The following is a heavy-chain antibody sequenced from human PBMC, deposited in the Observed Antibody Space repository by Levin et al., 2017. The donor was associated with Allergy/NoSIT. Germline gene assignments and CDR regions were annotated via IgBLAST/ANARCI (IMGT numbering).Heavy chain of an antibody. CDR3: ARAVGYCSGGSCYSHFDY. CDR2: ISSSSSTI. J-gene: IGHJ4*02. CDR1: GFTFSSYS. Sequence: GESLKISCAASGFTFSSYSMNWVRQAPGKGLEWVSYISSSSSTIYYADSVKGRFTISRDNAKNSLYLQMNSLRAEDTAVYYCARAVGYCSGGSCYSHFDYWGQGTLVTVSS. D-gene: IGHD2-15*01. V-gene: IGHV3-48*01.